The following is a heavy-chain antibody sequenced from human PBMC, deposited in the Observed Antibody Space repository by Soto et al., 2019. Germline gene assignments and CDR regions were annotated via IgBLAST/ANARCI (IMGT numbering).Heavy chain of an antibody. CDR2: INPRFGDT. J-gene: IGHJ6*02. Sequence: QVQLVQSGAELKEPGDSVRVSCEASGYTFTAYYIHSVRQAPGQVLEWLGWINPRFGDTSYAQDFQGRVSMTRDTSISTVYMELSRLTSDDTTIYDCATNMDYYYGPGSGNGHGFWGQGTTVTVFS. D-gene: IGHD3-10*01. CDR1: GYTFTAYY. V-gene: IGHV1-2*02. CDR3: ATNMDYYYGPGSGNGHGF.